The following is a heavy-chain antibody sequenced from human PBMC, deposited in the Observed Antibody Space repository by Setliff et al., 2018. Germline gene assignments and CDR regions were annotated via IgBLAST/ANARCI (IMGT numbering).Heavy chain of an antibody. CDR3: ARAHTWSLPNDNSGYPGWFDP. D-gene: IGHD3-22*01. V-gene: IGHV4-59*02. CDR1: GGSVRGYY. J-gene: IGHJ5*02. CDR2: MYYSGDT. Sequence: SETLSLTCTVSGGSVRGYYWSWIRQPPGKGLEWIGYMYYSGDTNYNPSLKSRVTMSADTSKNQFSLKMTSVTAADTAVYYCARAHTWSLPNDNSGYPGWFDPWGQGILVTVSS.